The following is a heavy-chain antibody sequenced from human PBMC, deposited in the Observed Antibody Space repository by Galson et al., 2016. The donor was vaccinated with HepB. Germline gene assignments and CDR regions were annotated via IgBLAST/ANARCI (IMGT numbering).Heavy chain of an antibody. D-gene: IGHD1-1*01. CDR1: GFTFSNYA. CDR2: ISYGGRDE. J-gene: IGHJ6*02. CDR3: ARDDLESNYFYYHGMDV. Sequence: SLRLSCAASGFTFSNYAMSWVRQAPGKGLEWVAVISYGGRDEYYADSVKGRSTISRDNSKNTLYLQMDSLRAEDTAVYYCARDDLESNYFYYHGMDVWGQGTTVTVSS. V-gene: IGHV3-30*04.